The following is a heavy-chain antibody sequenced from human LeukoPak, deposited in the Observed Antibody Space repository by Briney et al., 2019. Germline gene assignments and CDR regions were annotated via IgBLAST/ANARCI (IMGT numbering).Heavy chain of an antibody. CDR1: GGSISSSNYY. D-gene: IGHD3-10*01. J-gene: IGHJ4*02. Sequence: TSETLSLTCTVSGGSISSSNYYWGCIRQPPGKGLECIGSIYYSGSTYYNPSLKSRVTISVDTSKHQFSLKLSSVTAADTAVYYCARERITMVRGVIDYWGQGTLVTVSS. CDR3: ARERITMVRGVIDY. CDR2: IYYSGST. V-gene: IGHV4-39*07.